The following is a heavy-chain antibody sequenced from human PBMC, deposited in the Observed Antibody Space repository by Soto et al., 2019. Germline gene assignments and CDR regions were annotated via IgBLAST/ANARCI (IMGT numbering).Heavy chain of an antibody. V-gene: IGHV1-18*01. Sequence: ASGKVSCKASGYTFTHFYITWVRQAPGQGLEWMGAISPHNFNTNYAQKFRGRVTLTTEKSTNTAYMDLRSLTSDDTAVYYCARDEGGYDILTGYYKAHHFDYWGQGVPVPVSS. CDR2: ISPHNFNT. D-gene: IGHD3-9*01. CDR1: GYTFTHFY. J-gene: IGHJ4*02. CDR3: ARDEGGYDILTGYYKAHHFDY.